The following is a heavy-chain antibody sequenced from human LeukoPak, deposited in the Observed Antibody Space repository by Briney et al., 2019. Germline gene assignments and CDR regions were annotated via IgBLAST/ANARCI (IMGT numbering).Heavy chain of an antibody. CDR3: AKDWTHGDDSSGYPES. J-gene: IGHJ5*02. Sequence: GGSLRLSCAASGFTFSSYAMHWVRQAPGKGLEWVAVISYDGTNKYYADSVKGRFTISRDNSKNTLYLQMNSLRAEDTAMYYCAKDWTHGDDSSGYPESWGQGTLVTVSS. D-gene: IGHD3-22*01. CDR1: GFTFSSYA. V-gene: IGHV3-30*04. CDR2: ISYDGTNK.